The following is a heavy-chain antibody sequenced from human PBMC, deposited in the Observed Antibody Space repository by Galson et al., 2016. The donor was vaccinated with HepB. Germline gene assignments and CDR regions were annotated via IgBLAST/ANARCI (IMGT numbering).Heavy chain of an antibody. J-gene: IGHJ6*02. CDR3: ARDHRSRTIAGSGAQYIYYGLDV. D-gene: IGHD1-7*01. V-gene: IGHV4-31*03. CDR1: GGSVTTNGYY. CDR2: TYHPGVT. Sequence: TLSLTCTVSGGSVTTNGYYWNWIRQFPGKGLEFIGYTYHPGVTYYNPSLKSRVSISLDTSKNQFSLRLTSVTAADTAVYFCARDHRSRTIAGSGAQYIYYGLDVWGQGTTVTVSS.